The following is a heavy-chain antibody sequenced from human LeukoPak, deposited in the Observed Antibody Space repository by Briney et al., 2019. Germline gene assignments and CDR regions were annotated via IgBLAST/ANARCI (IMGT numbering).Heavy chain of an antibody. J-gene: IGHJ5*02. D-gene: IGHD6-19*01. Sequence: TGGSLRLSCAASGFTFSSHSMNWVRQTPGKGLEWVSAISGSGGSTYYADSVKGRFTISRDNSKNTLYLQMNSLRAEDTAVYYCARRAVAGSYNWFDPWGQGTLVTVSS. CDR2: ISGSGGST. CDR3: ARRAVAGSYNWFDP. CDR1: GFTFSSHS. V-gene: IGHV3-23*01.